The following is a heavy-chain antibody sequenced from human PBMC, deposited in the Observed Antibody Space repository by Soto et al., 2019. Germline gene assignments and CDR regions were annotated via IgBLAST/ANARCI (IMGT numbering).Heavy chain of an antibody. CDR3: VRITVTTVGFYDY. CDR1: GFTFSTYA. J-gene: IGHJ4*02. V-gene: IGHV3-64D*08. CDR2: ISSNGGFT. Sequence: GGSLRLSCSASGFTFSTYAMHWVRQAPGKGLEYVSAISSNGGFTYYADSVKGRFTISRDNSKNTLYLQMSSLRAEDTAVYYCVRITVTTVGFYDYWGQGTLVTVSS. D-gene: IGHD4-17*01.